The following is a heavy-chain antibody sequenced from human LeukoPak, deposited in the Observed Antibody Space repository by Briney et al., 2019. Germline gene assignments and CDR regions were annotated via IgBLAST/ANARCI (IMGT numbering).Heavy chain of an antibody. CDR2: INPSGGST. V-gene: IGHV1-46*01. CDR1: GYTFTSYY. Sequence: ASVKVSCKASGYTFTSYYMHWVRQAPGQGLEWMGIINPSGGSTSYAQKFQGRVTMIRDTSTSTVYMELSSLRSEDPAVYYCARAIAAHMYYFDYWGQGTLVTVSS. CDR3: ARAIAAHMYYFDY. J-gene: IGHJ4*02. D-gene: IGHD6-6*01.